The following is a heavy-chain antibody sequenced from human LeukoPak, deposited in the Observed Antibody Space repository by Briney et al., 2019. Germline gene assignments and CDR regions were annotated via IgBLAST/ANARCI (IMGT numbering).Heavy chain of an antibody. CDR1: GGSISSGGYY. Sequence: SQTLSLTCTVSGGSISSGGYYWSWIRQPPGKGLEWIGEINHSGSTNYNPSLKSRVTISVDTSKSQFSLKLSSVTAADTAVYYCARGGGYSSGWYGGVGFDPWGQGTLVTVSS. CDR2: INHSGST. J-gene: IGHJ5*02. CDR3: ARGGGYSSGWYGGVGFDP. D-gene: IGHD6-19*01. V-gene: IGHV4-30-2*01.